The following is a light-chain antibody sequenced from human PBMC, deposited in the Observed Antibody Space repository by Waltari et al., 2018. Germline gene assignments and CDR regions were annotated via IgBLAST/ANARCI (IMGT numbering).Light chain of an antibody. V-gene: IGKV2-29*02. Sequence: DIVMTQTPLSLPVIPGEPASISCRSSQSLLHSSGNTYLYWYLQKPGQPPRLLIYRVSNRFSGVPDRFSGSGSGTDFTLKISRVEAEDVGVYYCMQALQAPYSFGQGTKVEIK. J-gene: IGKJ2*03. CDR2: RVS. CDR3: MQALQAPYS. CDR1: QSLLHSSGNTY.